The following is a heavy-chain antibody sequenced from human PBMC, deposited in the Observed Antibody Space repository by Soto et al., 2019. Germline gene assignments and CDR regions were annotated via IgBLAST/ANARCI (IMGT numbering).Heavy chain of an antibody. CDR3: ARGDQWDILLRYFGMDL. V-gene: IGHV3-30*03. D-gene: IGHD1-26*01. CDR1: GFSLSSFE. CDR2: ISHEGENK. Sequence: QAHLVESGGGMVHSGGSLKLSCEVSGFSLSSFEMHWVRQPPGKGLEWVAFISHEGENKYYADSVKGRFSISRDNSKNTLSLHMNNLRPDDTVLYRCARGDQWDILLRYFGMDLWGPGTTVTVSS. J-gene: IGHJ6*02.